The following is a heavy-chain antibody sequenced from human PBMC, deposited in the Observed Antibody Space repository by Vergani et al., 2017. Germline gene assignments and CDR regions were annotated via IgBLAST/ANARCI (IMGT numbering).Heavy chain of an antibody. J-gene: IGHJ6*02. Sequence: QVRQVQSGAEVKEPESSLKVSCEASGGTFSSYAISWVRQAPGQGLEWMGRIIPIFGTANYAQKFQGRVTITADESTSTAYMELSSLRSEDTAVYYCARGRNLFRYYYYYGMDVWGQGTTVTVSS. CDR1: GGTFSSYA. V-gene: IGHV1-69*15. D-gene: IGHD2/OR15-2a*01. CDR2: IIPIFGTA. CDR3: ARGRNLFRYYYYYGMDV.